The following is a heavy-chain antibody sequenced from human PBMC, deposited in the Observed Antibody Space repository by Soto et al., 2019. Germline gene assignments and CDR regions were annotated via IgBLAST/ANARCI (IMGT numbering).Heavy chain of an antibody. D-gene: IGHD2-8*01. J-gene: IGHJ6*02. CDR3: ARDIMGTNYYYYGMDV. Sequence: PSETLSLTCTVSGGSVSSDTYYWSWIRQPPGKGLEWIGYISYSGSTNYNPSLKSRVTISVDTSKNQFSLKLSSVTAADTAVYYCARDIMGTNYYYYGMDVWGQGTTVTVSS. CDR2: ISYSGST. CDR1: GGSVSSDTYY. V-gene: IGHV4-61*01.